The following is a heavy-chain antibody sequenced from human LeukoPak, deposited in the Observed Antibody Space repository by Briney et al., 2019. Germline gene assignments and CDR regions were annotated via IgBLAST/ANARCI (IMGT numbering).Heavy chain of an antibody. J-gene: IGHJ3*02. CDR3: TTGLRYFDWSDAFDI. CDR2: IKSKTDGGTT. Sequence: PGGSLRLSCAASGFTFSNAWMSWVRQAPRKGLEWVGRIKSKTDGGTTDYAAPVKGRFTISRDDSKNTLYLQMNSLKTEDTAVYYCTTGLRYFDWSDAFDIWGQGTMVTVSS. V-gene: IGHV3-15*01. CDR1: GFTFSNAW. D-gene: IGHD3-9*01.